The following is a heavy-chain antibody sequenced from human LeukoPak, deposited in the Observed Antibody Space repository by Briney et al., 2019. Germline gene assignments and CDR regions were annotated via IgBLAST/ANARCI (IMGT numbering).Heavy chain of an antibody. V-gene: IGHV4-34*01. Sequence: SETLSLTCAAYGGSFSGYYWSWIRQPPGKGLEWIGEINHSGSTNYNPSLKSRVTISVDTSKNQFSLKLSSVTAADTAVYYCARLLVYYGSGSPPGAFDIWGQGTMVTVSS. CDR1: GGSFSGYY. J-gene: IGHJ3*02. CDR2: INHSGST. CDR3: ARLLVYYGSGSPPGAFDI. D-gene: IGHD3-10*01.